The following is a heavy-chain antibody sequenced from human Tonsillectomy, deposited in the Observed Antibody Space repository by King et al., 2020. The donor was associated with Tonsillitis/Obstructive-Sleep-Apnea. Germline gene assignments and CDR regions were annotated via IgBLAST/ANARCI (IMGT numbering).Heavy chain of an antibody. V-gene: IGHV1-69*10. CDR2: IIPILGIA. CDR3: ARDGVGAAQSSFDY. J-gene: IGHJ4*02. CDR1: GGTFISYA. Sequence: QLVQSGAEVKKPGSSVKVSCKASGGTFISYAISWVRQAPGQGLEWMGGIIPILGIANYAQKFQGRVTITADKSTSTAYMELSSLRSEDTAVYYCARDGVGAAQSSFDYWGQGTLVTVSS. D-gene: IGHD1-26*01.